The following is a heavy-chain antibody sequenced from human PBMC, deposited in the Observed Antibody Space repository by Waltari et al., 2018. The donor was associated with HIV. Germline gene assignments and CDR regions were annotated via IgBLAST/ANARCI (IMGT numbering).Heavy chain of an antibody. D-gene: IGHD3-10*01. Sequence: QVQLVESGGGLVKPGGSLRLSCAASGFTFSDYYMSWIRQAPGKGLEWVSYISSSGSTIYYADSVKGRFTISRDNDKNSLYLQMSSLRAEDTAVYYCATGGGQFRFGVAKRTYGMDVWGQGTTVTVSS. J-gene: IGHJ6*02. CDR3: ATGGGQFRFGVAKRTYGMDV. V-gene: IGHV3-11*01. CDR2: ISSSGSTI. CDR1: GFTFSDYY.